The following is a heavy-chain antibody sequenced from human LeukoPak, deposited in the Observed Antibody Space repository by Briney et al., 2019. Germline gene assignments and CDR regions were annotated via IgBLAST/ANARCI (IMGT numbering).Heavy chain of an antibody. D-gene: IGHD6-6*01. Sequence: GESLRLSCAVSGFTVSSNCKSWVRQRQRQGLEWESVIYSGDSTYYTDSVKGRFTISRDNSTNTLYLQMNSLIAEDTAVYYCARESGGSSLAFDYGGQGTLVTVSS. V-gene: IGHV3-66*02. CDR1: GFTVSSNC. CDR3: ARESGGSSLAFDY. J-gene: IGHJ4*02. CDR2: IYSGDST.